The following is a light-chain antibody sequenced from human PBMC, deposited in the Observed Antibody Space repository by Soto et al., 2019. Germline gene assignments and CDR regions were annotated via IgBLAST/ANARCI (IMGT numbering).Light chain of an antibody. CDR2: GVS. CDR1: SSDIGAYNY. V-gene: IGLV2-8*01. Sequence: QSALTQPPSGSGSPGQSVTISCTGTSSDIGAYNYVSWYQQLPGKAPRLIIYGVSKRPSGVPDRFSGSKSGNTASLTVSGLQAEDEADYYCTSYAGTYSFFYVFGTGTKVTVL. J-gene: IGLJ1*01. CDR3: TSYAGTYSFFYV.